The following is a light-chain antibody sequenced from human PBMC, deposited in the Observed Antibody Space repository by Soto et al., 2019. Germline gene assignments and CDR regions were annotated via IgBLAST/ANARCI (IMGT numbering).Light chain of an antibody. CDR2: EVS. CDR1: QTLLHNDGKTY. Sequence: DIVMTQNPLSLSVTPGQPASISCQSSQTLLHNDGKTYLYWYLQKPGQPPHLLIYEVSKRFSGVPDRFSGSGSGPDFTLKISRVEAEDVGVYYCMQAIHLPLTFGGGTKVEIK. V-gene: IGKV2D-29*01. J-gene: IGKJ4*01. CDR3: MQAIHLPLT.